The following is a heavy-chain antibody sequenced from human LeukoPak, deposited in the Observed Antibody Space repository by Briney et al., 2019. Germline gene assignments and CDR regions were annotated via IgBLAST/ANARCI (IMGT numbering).Heavy chain of an antibody. V-gene: IGHV3-33*08. CDR2: IWYDGTNK. J-gene: IGHJ4*02. CDR3: ARGRDGYNWIDY. CDR1: GFTFRSHW. D-gene: IGHD5-24*01. Sequence: GGSLRLSCAASGFTFRSHWMHWVRQAPGKGLEWVAVIWYDGTNKYYADSVKGRFTISRDNSKNTLYLQMNSLRAEDTAVYYCARGRDGYNWIDYWGQGTLVSVSS.